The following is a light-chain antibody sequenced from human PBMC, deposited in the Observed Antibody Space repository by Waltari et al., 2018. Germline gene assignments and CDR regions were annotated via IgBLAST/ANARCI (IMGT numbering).Light chain of an antibody. CDR2: EVN. Sequence: QSALTQPPSASGSPGQSVTISCTGPSGDVGGHPYASWYQQHPGRAPKLIIYEVNKRPSGVPGRFSGSKSGNTASLTVSGPQAEDEAEYYCSSYSDSNNLVFGGGTKLTVL. V-gene: IGLV2-8*01. J-gene: IGLJ2*01. CDR1: SGDVGGHPY. CDR3: SSYSDSNNLV.